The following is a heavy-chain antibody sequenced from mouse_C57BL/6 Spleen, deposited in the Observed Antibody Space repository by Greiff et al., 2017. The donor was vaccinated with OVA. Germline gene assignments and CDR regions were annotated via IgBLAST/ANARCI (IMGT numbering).Heavy chain of an antibody. CDR1: GYTFTDYN. CDR2: INPNNGGT. CDR3: ARGSYGSSYAMDY. Sequence: EVQLQQSGPELVKPGASVKIPCKASGYTFTDYNMDWVKQSHGKSLEWIGDINPNNGGTIYNQKFKGKATLTVDKSSSTAYMELRSLTSEDTAVYYCARGSYGSSYAMDYWGQGTSVTVSS. J-gene: IGHJ4*01. D-gene: IGHD1-1*01. V-gene: IGHV1-18*01.